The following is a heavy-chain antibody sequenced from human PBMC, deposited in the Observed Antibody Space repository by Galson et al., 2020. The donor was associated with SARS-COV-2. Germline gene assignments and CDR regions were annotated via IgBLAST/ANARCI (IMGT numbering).Heavy chain of an antibody. CDR3: ARARHRGVTPNWFDP. J-gene: IGHJ5*02. CDR1: GGSISSGAYH. D-gene: IGHD3-10*01. V-gene: IGHV4-30-4*01. CDR2: IYYSGTP. Sequence: SETLSLTCTVSGGSISSGAYHWSWIRQPPGQGLEWIGYIYYSGTPYYTPSLRSRLTISVDTSKNQFSLKLSSVTAADTAVYYCARARHRGVTPNWFDPWGQGTLVTVSS.